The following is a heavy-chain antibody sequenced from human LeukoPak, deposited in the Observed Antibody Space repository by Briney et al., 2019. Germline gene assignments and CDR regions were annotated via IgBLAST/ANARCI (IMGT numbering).Heavy chain of an antibody. CDR2: IYPGDSDT. Sequence: GESLKISCRGSGYSFNTYWIGWARQMPGKGLEWMGIIYPGDSDTRYSPSFQGQVTMSADKSINTAYLQWSSLKASDTAMYYCARRQGCSSTSCPPDYRGQGTLVTVSS. CDR3: ARRQGCSSTSCPPDY. CDR1: GYSFNTYW. V-gene: IGHV5-51*01. J-gene: IGHJ4*02. D-gene: IGHD2-2*01.